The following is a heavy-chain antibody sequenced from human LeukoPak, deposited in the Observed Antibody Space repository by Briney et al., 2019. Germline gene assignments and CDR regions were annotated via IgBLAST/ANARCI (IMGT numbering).Heavy chain of an antibody. V-gene: IGHV1-69*04. J-gene: IGHJ4*02. CDR2: IIPILGIA. CDR3: ARGTVGEGSY. CDR1: EGTFSTYA. Sequence: SVKVSCKASEGTFSTYAISWVRQAPGQGLEWMGRIIPILGIANYAQKFQGRVTITADKSTSTAYMELSSLRSEDTAVYYCARGTVGEGSYWGQGTLVTVSS. D-gene: IGHD4-23*01.